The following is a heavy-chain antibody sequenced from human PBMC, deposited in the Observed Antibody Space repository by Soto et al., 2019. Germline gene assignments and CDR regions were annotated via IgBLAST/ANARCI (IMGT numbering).Heavy chain of an antibody. CDR2: IIPIFGTA. CDR3: ARDLGYCSSTSCYISDDAFDI. Sequence: ASVKVSCKASGGTFSSYAISWVRRAPGQGLEWMGGIIPIFGTANYAQKFQGRVTITADESTSTAYMELSSLRSEDTAVYYCARDLGYCSSTSCYISDDAFDIWGQGTMVTVSS. CDR1: GGTFSSYA. V-gene: IGHV1-69*13. D-gene: IGHD2-2*02. J-gene: IGHJ3*02.